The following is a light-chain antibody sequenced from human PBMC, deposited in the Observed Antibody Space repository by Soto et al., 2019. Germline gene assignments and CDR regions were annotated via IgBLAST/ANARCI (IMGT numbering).Light chain of an antibody. J-gene: IGKJ2*01. Sequence: DIQMTQSPSTLSASVGDRVTITCRASQSISSWMAWYQQKPGKAPKLLIYDASSLKSGVPSRSSGSGSGTEVTLTSSSLHDDDVANYYGQQYNSYPTFGQGTKLEIK. CDR3: QQYNSYPT. CDR1: QSISSW. CDR2: DAS. V-gene: IGKV1-5*01.